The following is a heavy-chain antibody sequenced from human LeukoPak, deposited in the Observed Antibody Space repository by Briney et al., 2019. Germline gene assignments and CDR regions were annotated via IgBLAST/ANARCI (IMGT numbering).Heavy chain of an antibody. D-gene: IGHD3-22*01. CDR1: GFTFNSYW. CDR3: AGLSGGFYDTNDYA. J-gene: IGHJ5*02. Sequence: GGSLRLSCVASGFTFNSYWMSWVRQAPGKGLEWVANIKQDGSEKYYVDSVKGRFTISRDNAKNSLYLQMNILRVEDTAVYYCAGLSGGFYDTNDYAWGQGTLVTVSS. V-gene: IGHV3-7*01. CDR2: IKQDGSEK.